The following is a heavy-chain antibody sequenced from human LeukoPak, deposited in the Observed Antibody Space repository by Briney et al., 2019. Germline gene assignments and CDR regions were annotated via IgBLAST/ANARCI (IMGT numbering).Heavy chain of an antibody. CDR3: AAPGRDDYGDYNAFDI. V-gene: IGHV3-33*01. J-gene: IGHJ3*02. CDR2: IWYDGSNK. CDR1: GFTFSSYG. Sequence: GRSLRLSCAASGFTFSSYGMHWVRQAPGKGLEGVAVIWYDGSNKYYADSVKGRFTISRDNSKNTLYLQMNSLRAEDTAVYYCAAPGRDDYGDYNAFDIWGQGTMVTVSS. D-gene: IGHD4-17*01.